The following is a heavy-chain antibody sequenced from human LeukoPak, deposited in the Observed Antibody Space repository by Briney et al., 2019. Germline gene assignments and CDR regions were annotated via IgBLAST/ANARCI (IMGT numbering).Heavy chain of an antibody. V-gene: IGHV3-23*01. J-gene: IGHJ4*02. CDR3: ARVSVVVVVAAASVDY. CDR1: GFTFSSYA. Sequence: GGSLRLSCEASGFTFSSYAMTWVRQAPGKGLEWVSAISGSGGSTNYADSVKGRFTISRDNSKNTVYLQMSSLRAEDTAVYYCARVSVVVVVAAASVDYWGQGTLVTVAS. CDR2: ISGSGGST. D-gene: IGHD2-2*01.